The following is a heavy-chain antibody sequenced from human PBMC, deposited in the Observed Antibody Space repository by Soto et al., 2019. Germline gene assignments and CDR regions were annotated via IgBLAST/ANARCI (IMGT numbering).Heavy chain of an antibody. D-gene: IGHD2-15*01. CDR2: IKQDGSEK. CDR3: AREPKYCSGGSRYGHLRFFDY. CDR1: GFTFSSYW. Sequence: GGFLRLSCAASGFTFSSYWMSWVRQAPGKGLEWVANIKQDGSEKYYVDSVKGRFTISRDNAKNSLYLQMNSLRAEDTAVYYCAREPKYCSGGSRYGHLRFFDYWGQGTLVTVSS. J-gene: IGHJ4*02. V-gene: IGHV3-7*01.